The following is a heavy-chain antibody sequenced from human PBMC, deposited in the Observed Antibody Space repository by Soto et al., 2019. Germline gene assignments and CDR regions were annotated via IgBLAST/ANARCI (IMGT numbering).Heavy chain of an antibody. Sequence: QLQLQESGPGLVKPSETLSLTCTVSGGSISSSSYYWGWIRQPPGKGLEWIGSIYYSGSTYYNPSLKCRVTISADTSKNQFSRNLTSVTAADTAVYYCARRRYCSGGSCYSPSWYFDLWGRGTLVTVSS. CDR2: IYYSGST. CDR3: ARRRYCSGGSCYSPSWYFDL. V-gene: IGHV4-39*01. J-gene: IGHJ2*01. D-gene: IGHD2-15*01. CDR1: GGSISSSSYY.